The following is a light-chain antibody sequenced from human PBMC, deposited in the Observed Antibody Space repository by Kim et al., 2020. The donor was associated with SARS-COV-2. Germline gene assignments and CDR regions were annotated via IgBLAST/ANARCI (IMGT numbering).Light chain of an antibody. Sequence: SALTQPASVSGSPGQSITISCTGTSSDVGGYNYVSWYQQHPGKAPKLMIYDVSNRPSGVSNRFSGSKSGNTASLTISGLQAEDEADYYCSSYTSSSTLRWVFGGGTQLTVL. CDR3: SSYTSSSTLRWV. CDR2: DVS. CDR1: SSDVGGYNY. J-gene: IGLJ3*02. V-gene: IGLV2-14*03.